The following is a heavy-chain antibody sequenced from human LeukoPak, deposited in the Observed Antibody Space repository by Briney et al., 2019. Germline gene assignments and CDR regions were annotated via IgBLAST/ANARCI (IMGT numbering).Heavy chain of an antibody. J-gene: IGHJ6*02. CDR3: AKLGAARSPGMDV. CDR1: SFTLSSYG. CDR2: ISSSSSYI. V-gene: IGHV3-21*01. Sequence: PGGSLRLSCTASSFTLSSYGMTWVRQAPGKGLEWVSSISSSSSYIYYADSVKGRFTISRDNAKNSLYLHMNSLRAEDTAVYYCAKLGAARSPGMDVWGPGTTVTVSS. D-gene: IGHD3-16*01.